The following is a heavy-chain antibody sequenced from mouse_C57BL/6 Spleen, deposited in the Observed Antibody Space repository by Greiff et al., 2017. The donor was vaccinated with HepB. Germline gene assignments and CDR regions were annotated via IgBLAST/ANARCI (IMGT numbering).Heavy chain of an antibody. Sequence: VQLQESGAELVRPGTSVKVSCKASGYAFTNYLIEWVKQRPGQGLEWIGVINPGSGGTNYNEKFKGKATLTADKSSSTAYMQLSSLTSEDSAVYFCARGGSITTVVARDYWGQGTTLTVSS. J-gene: IGHJ2*01. CDR1: GYAFTNYL. CDR3: ARGGSITTVVARDY. CDR2: INPGSGGT. D-gene: IGHD1-1*01. V-gene: IGHV1-54*01.